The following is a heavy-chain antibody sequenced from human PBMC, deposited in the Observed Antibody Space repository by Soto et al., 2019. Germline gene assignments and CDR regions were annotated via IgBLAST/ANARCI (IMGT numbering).Heavy chain of an antibody. CDR2: IIWNSEAI. J-gene: IGHJ4*02. V-gene: IGHV3-9*01. CDR3: TRDDQGIATSGTPILGS. D-gene: IGHD6-13*01. CDR1: GFRFDDYA. Sequence: EVRLEESGGRLVQAGTSLRLSCRASGFRFDDYAMHWVRQAPGKGLEWVAGIIWNSEAIDYAEPVRGRFTISRDNAENSVFLQMDSLSPEDTALYYCTRDDQGIATSGTPILGSWGQGTPVTVSS.